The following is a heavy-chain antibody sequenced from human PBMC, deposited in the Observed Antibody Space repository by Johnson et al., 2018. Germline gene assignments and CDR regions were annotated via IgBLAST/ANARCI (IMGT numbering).Heavy chain of an antibody. CDR1: GGSISVYY. CDR2: SGST. Sequence: QVQLQESGPGLVKPSETLSLTCSVSGGSISVYYWSWVRQPPGKGLEWIGYSGSTDYNPSLKSRITISVDRSKSQLSLKLRSVTAADTAVYYCARSPTDVLTGYYYMDVWGKGTTVIVSS. D-gene: IGHD3-9*01. V-gene: IGHV4-59*01. CDR3: ARSPTDVLTGYYYMDV. J-gene: IGHJ6*03.